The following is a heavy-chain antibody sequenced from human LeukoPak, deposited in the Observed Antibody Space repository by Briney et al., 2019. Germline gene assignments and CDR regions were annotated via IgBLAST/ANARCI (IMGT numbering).Heavy chain of an antibody. CDR2: IYYSGST. V-gene: IGHV4-59*01. Sequence: SETLSLTCTLSGGSISSYYWSWIRQPPGKGLEWIGYIYYSGSTNYNPSLKSRVTISVDTSKNQFSLKLSSVTAADTAVYYCAIDSSGYYDAFDIWGQGTMVTVSS. J-gene: IGHJ3*02. CDR3: AIDSSGYYDAFDI. D-gene: IGHD3-22*01. CDR1: GGSISSYY.